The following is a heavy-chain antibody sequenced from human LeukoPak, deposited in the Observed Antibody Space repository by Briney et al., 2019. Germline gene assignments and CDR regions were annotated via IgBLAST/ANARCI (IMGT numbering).Heavy chain of an antibody. J-gene: IGHJ4*02. D-gene: IGHD2-15*01. Sequence: SSETLSLTCAVYGGSFSGYYWSWIRQPPGKGLGWIGEINHSGSTNYNPPLKSRVTISVDTSKNQFSLKLSSVTAADTAVYYCARGTVVAATHFDYWGQGTLVTVSS. V-gene: IGHV4-34*01. CDR1: GGSFSGYY. CDR2: INHSGST. CDR3: ARGTVVAATHFDY.